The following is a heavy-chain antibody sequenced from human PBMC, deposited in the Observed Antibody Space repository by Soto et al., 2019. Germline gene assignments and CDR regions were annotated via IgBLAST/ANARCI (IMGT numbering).Heavy chain of an antibody. CDR2: ISYDGSNK. D-gene: IGHD2-2*01. V-gene: IGHV3-30*18. J-gene: IGHJ6*02. CDR1: GFTFSSYG. Sequence: GGSLRLSCAASGFTFSSYGMHWVRQAPGKGLEWVAVISYDGSNKYYADSVKGRFTISRDTSKNTLYLQMNSLRAEDSAVYYCAKTVVPAASTLGDFYYGMDVWGQGTTVTVS. CDR3: AKTVVPAASTLGDFYYGMDV.